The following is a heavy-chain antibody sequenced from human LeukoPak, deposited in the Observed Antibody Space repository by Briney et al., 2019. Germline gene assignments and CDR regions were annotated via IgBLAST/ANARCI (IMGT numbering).Heavy chain of an antibody. CDR2: ISGSGGST. D-gene: IGHD3-16*02. Sequence: GGSLRLSCAASGFTFSSYGMSWVRQAPGKGREWVSAISGSGGSTYYADSVKGRFTTSRDNSKNTLYLQMNSLRAEDTAVYYCAKSGGGRIMITFGGVIVTGYFDYWGQGTLVTVSS. J-gene: IGHJ4*02. V-gene: IGHV3-23*01. CDR3: AKSGGGRIMITFGGVIVTGYFDY. CDR1: GFTFSSYG.